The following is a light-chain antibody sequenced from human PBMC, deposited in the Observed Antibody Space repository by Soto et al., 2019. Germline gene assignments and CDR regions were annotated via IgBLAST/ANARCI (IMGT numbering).Light chain of an antibody. V-gene: IGKV3D-15*01. CDR3: QQYENWPRT. CDR2: GAS. Sequence: EIVMTQSPATLALSPGDTATLSSSASQSVSNNYLAWYQQKPGQAPRLLIYGASSRATGIPDRFSGSGSGTEFTLTISSLESEDFAVYYCQQYENWPRTFGQGTKVDIK. CDR1: QSVSNN. J-gene: IGKJ1*01.